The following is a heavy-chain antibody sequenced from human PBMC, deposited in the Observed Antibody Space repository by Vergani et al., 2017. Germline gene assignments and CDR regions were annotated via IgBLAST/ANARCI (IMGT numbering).Heavy chain of an antibody. D-gene: IGHD5-24*01. CDR3: ARETRDTPSSLDY. V-gene: IGHV3-74*01. CDR2: INSDGDST. J-gene: IGHJ4*02. Sequence: VQLVESGGGLVQPGGSLRLSCTASGFTFSNYWMQWVRQAPGKGLMWVSRINSDGDSTSYADSVKGRFTISRDNAKNTLYLQMDSLRAEDTAVYYCARETRDTPSSLDYWGQGTLVTVSS. CDR1: GFTFSNYW.